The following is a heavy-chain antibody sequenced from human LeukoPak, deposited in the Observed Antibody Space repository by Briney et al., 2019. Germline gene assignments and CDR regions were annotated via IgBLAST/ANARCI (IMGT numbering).Heavy chain of an antibody. V-gene: IGHV4-34*01. CDR3: ARSSRYYYYYYGMDV. CDR1: GGSFSGYY. CDR2: INHSGST. Sequence: PSETLSLTCAVYGGSFSGYYWSWIRQPPGEGLEWIGEINHSGSTNYNPSLKSRVTISVDTSKNQFSLKLRSVTAADTAVYYCARSSRYYYYYYGMDVWGQGTTVTVSS. J-gene: IGHJ6*02.